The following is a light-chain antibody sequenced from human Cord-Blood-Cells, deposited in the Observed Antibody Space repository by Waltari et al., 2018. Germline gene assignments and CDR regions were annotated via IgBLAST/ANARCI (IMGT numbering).Light chain of an antibody. Sequence: QSALTQPASVSGSPGQSITISCTGTSSDVGGYNYVSWYQQHPGKAPKLMIYEVSSRPAGVSNLFSGSKSGNTASLTISGLQAEDEADYYCSSYTSSSTLDVFGTGTKVTVL. CDR3: SSYTSSSTLDV. J-gene: IGLJ1*01. CDR2: EVS. V-gene: IGLV2-14*01. CDR1: SSDVGGYNY.